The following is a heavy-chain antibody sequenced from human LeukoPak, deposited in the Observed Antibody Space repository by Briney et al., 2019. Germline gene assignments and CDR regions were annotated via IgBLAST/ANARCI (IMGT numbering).Heavy chain of an antibody. J-gene: IGHJ4*02. V-gene: IGHV1-2*02. CDR1: GYTFTGYY. D-gene: IGHD3-3*01. CDR2: INPNSGGT. CDR3: ASRGSIFGVGEFDY. Sequence: RASVKVSCKASGYTFTGYYMHWVRQAPGQGLEWMGWINPNSGGTNYAQKFQGRVTMTRDTSISTAYMELSRLRSDDTAVYYCASRGSIFGVGEFDYWGQGTLVTVSS.